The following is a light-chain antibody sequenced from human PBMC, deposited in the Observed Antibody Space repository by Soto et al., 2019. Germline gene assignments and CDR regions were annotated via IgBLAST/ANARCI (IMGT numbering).Light chain of an antibody. CDR2: EVS. V-gene: IGLV2-14*01. CDR3: CSFIRSNAYI. J-gene: IGLJ1*01. CDR1: SSDVGGYNH. Sequence: QSALTQPASVSGSPGQSITISCTGTSSDVGGYNHVSWYQQHTDKVPKVIIYEVSNRPSGVSNRFSGSKSGNTASLTISGLQAEDEADYYCCSFIRSNAYIFGTGTKLTVL.